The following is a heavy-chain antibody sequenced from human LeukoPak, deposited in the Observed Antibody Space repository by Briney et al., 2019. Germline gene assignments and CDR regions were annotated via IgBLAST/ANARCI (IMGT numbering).Heavy chain of an antibody. Sequence: PGGSLRLSCAASGFTFSSFSMTWVRQAPGKGLEWVSAISGSGGSTYYADSVKGRFTISRDNSKNTLYLQMNSLKAEDTAVYYCAKAISFGYYFDCWGQGTLVTVSS. D-gene: IGHD3-3*01. J-gene: IGHJ4*02. CDR3: AKAISFGYYFDC. V-gene: IGHV3-23*01. CDR2: ISGSGGST. CDR1: GFTFSSFS.